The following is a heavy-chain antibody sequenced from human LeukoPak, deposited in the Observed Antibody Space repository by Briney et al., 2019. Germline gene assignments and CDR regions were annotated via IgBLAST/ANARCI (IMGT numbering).Heavy chain of an antibody. J-gene: IGHJ4*02. CDR2: IYYSGST. CDR1: GGSLSSYY. Sequence: SETLSLTCTASGGSLSSYYWSWIRQPPGKGLEWIGYIYYSGSTNYNPSLKSRVTISVDTSKNQFSLKLSSVTAADTAVYYCARGAISSGPYFDYWGQGTLVTVSS. V-gene: IGHV4-59*01. D-gene: IGHD6-19*01. CDR3: ARGAISSGPYFDY.